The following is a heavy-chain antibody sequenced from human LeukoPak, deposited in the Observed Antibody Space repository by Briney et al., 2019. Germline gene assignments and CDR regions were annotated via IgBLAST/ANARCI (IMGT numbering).Heavy chain of an antibody. CDR3: AIRGETGYTFSWYTY. CDR1: GGSISSSNW. D-gene: IGHD6-13*01. V-gene: IGHV4-4*02. CDR2: IYHSGST. J-gene: IGHJ4*02. Sequence: SETLSLTCAVSGGSISSSNWWSWVRQPPGKGLEWIGEIYHSGSTNYNPSLKSRVTISVDKSKNQFSLKLSSLTAADTAVYYCAIRGETGYTFSWYTYWGRGTLVTVSS.